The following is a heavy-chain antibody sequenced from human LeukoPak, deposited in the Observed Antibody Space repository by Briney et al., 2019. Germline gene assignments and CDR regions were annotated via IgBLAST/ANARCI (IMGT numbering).Heavy chain of an antibody. J-gene: IGHJ4*02. V-gene: IGHV3-30-3*01. CDR2: ISYDGSNK. D-gene: IGHD4-17*01. Sequence: GGSLRLSCAASGFTFSSYAMHWVRQAPGKGLEWVAVISYDGSNKYYADSVKGRFTISRDNSKNTLYLQMNSLRAEDTAVYYCASYAIFDYWGQGTLVTVSS. CDR1: GFTFSSYA. CDR3: ASYAIFDY.